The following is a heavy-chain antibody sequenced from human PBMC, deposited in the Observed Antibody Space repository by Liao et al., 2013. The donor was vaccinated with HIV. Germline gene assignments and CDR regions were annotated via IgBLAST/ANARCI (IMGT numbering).Heavy chain of an antibody. Sequence: QVQLQESGPGLVKPSETLSLTCTVSGGSISSYYWSWIRQPAGKGLEWIGRAYISGSTNYSPSLKSRVTMSVDTSKNQFSLKLKSVTAADTAVYYCARDRYYYDISGYYAFVYLGPKGQWSPSL. CDR3: ARDRYYYDISGYYAFVY. J-gene: IGHJ3*02. CDR2: AYISGST. D-gene: IGHD3-22*01. CDR1: GGSISSYY. V-gene: IGHV4-4*07.